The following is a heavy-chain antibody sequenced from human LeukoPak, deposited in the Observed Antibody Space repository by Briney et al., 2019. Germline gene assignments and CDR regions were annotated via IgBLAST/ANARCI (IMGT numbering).Heavy chain of an antibody. J-gene: IGHJ4*02. CDR1: GGSFSGYY. CDR3: ARALGSHSSSWYGY. D-gene: IGHD6-13*01. V-gene: IGHV4-34*01. CDR2: INHSGST. Sequence: SETLSLTCAVYGGSFSGYYWSWIRQPPGKGLEWIGEINHSGSTNYNPSLKSRVTISVDTSKNQFSLKLSSVTAADTAVYYCARALGSHSSSWYGYWGQGTLVTVSS.